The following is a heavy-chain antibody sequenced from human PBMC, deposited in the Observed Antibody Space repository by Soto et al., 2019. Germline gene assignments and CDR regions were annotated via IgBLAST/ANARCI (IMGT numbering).Heavy chain of an antibody. Sequence: PGGSLRLSCAASGFTFSSYWMSWVRQAPGKGLEWVANIKQDGSEKYYVDSVKGRFTISRDNAKNSLYLQMNSLRAEDTAVYYCARAGHYYYGSGSYSYYFDYWGQGTLVTVSS. CDR3: ARAGHYYYGSGSYSYYFDY. D-gene: IGHD3-10*01. J-gene: IGHJ4*02. CDR2: IKQDGSEK. V-gene: IGHV3-7*01. CDR1: GFTFSSYW.